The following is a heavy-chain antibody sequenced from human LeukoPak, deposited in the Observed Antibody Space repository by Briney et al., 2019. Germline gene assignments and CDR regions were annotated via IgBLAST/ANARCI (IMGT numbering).Heavy chain of an antibody. J-gene: IGHJ4*02. CDR1: GGSISSGSYY. Sequence: PSETLSLTCTVSGGSISSGSYYWSWIRQPAGKGLEWIGRIYTSGSTNYNPSLKSRVTISVGTSKNQFSLKLSSVTAADTAAYYCARAWFGAYFDYWGQGTLVTVSS. CDR3: ARAWFGAYFDY. V-gene: IGHV4-61*02. D-gene: IGHD3-10*01. CDR2: IYTSGST.